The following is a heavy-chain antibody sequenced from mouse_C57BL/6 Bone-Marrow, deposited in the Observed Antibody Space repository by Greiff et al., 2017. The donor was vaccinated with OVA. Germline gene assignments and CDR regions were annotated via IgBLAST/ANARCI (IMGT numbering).Heavy chain of an antibody. Sequence: EVQLQQSGPELVKPGDSVKISCKASGYSFTGYFMNWVMQSHGKSLEWIGRINPYNGDTFYNQKFKGKATLTVAKSSSTAPMELRSLTSEDSAVYYCARGSYYGSSNYFDYWGQGTTLTVSS. D-gene: IGHD1-1*01. J-gene: IGHJ2*01. V-gene: IGHV1-20*01. CDR2: INPYNGDT. CDR3: ARGSYYGSSNYFDY. CDR1: GYSFTGYF.